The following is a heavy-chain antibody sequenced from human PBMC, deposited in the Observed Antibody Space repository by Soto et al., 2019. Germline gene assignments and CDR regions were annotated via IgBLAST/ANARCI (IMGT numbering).Heavy chain of an antibody. J-gene: IGHJ5*02. V-gene: IGHV1-18*01. CDR3: ARDPPLYCSSTSCYRASYNWFDP. CDR1: GYTFTSYG. CDR2: ISAYNGNT. D-gene: IGHD2-2*02. Sequence: ASVKVSCKASGYTFTSYGISWVRQAPGQGLEWMGWISAYNGNTNYAQKLQGRDTMTTDTSTSTAYMELRSLRSDDTVVYFCARDPPLYCSSTSCYRASYNWFDPWGQGTLVTVSS.